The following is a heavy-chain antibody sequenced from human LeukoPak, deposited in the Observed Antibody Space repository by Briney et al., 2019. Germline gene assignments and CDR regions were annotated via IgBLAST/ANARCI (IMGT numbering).Heavy chain of an antibody. D-gene: IGHD6-13*01. Sequence: SETLSLTCTVSGYSINSGYYWGWIRQPPGKGLEWIGSIYHGGSTFYNPSLKSRVTISVDTSKNEFSLKLRSVTAADTAVYYCASRSIAAAGIDYWGQGTLVTVSS. CDR3: ASRSIAAAGIDY. CDR2: IYHGGST. V-gene: IGHV4-38-2*02. CDR1: GYSINSGYY. J-gene: IGHJ4*02.